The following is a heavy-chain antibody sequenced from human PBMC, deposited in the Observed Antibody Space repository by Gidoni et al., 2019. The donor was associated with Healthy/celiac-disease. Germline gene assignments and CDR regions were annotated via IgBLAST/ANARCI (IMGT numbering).Heavy chain of an antibody. CDR2: IYHSGST. D-gene: IGHD1-26*01. V-gene: IGHV4-4*02. Sequence: QVQLQESGPGLVKPSGTLSLTCAVSGGSISSSHWWSWVRQPPGKGLEWIGEIYHSGSTNYNPSLKSRVTISVDKSKNQFSLKLSSVTAADTAVYYCARVHSSWEEPLPLGMDVWGQGTTVTVSS. CDR3: ARVHSSWEEPLPLGMDV. CDR1: GGSISSSHW. J-gene: IGHJ6*02.